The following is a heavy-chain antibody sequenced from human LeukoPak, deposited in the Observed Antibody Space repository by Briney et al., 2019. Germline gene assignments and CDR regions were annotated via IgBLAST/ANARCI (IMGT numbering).Heavy chain of an antibody. CDR1: GLMFSTSG. CDR2: IQYDGSEI. J-gene: IGHJ4*02. CDR3: AREPGAAKIGQMLNY. Sequence: PGGSLRLSCAASGLMFSTSGMHWVRQAPGKGLEWVAFIQYDGSEIYYADSLKGRFTISRDNSKNTLYLQMNSLRAEDTAVFYCAREPGAAKIGQMLNYWGQGTLVTVSS. V-gene: IGHV3-30*02. D-gene: IGHD3-10*02.